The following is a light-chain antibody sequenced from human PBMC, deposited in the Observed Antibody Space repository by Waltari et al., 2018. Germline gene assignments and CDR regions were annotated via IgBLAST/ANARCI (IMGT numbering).Light chain of an antibody. J-gene: IGKJ5*01. Sequence: RATLSCRASQNVINFLAWYQQKPGRAPRLLIYDASQRATGIPARFSGSGSGTDFTLTISSLEPEDFAVYYCQQHRNWPITFGQGTRLDIQ. CDR2: DAS. CDR3: QQHRNWPIT. V-gene: IGKV3-11*01. CDR1: QNVINF.